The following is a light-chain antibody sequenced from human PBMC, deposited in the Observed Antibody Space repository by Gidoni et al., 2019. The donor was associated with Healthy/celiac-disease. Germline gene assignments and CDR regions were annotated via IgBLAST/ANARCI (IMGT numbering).Light chain of an antibody. CDR1: QSVSSY. CDR2: DAS. Sequence: ELVLTQSSATLSLSPGERATLSCRASQSVSSYLAWYQQKPGQAPRLLIYDASNRATGIPARFSSSGSRTDFTLTISSLEPEDFAVYYCQQRSNWPTFGGGTKVEIK. CDR3: QQRSNWPT. J-gene: IGKJ4*01. V-gene: IGKV3-11*01.